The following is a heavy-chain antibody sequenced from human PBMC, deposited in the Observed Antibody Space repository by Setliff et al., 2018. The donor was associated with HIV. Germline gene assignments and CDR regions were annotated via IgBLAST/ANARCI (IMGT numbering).Heavy chain of an antibody. CDR1: GYTFTSYG. J-gene: IGHJ6*03. D-gene: IGHD1-26*01. CDR3: ARYSGIYYYYYYMDV. CDR2: ISAYNGNT. Sequence: ASVKVSCKASGYTFTSYGVSWVRQAPGQGLEWMGWISAYNGNTNYAQKFQGRVTMTTDTSTSTAYMELRSLRSDDTAVYYCARYSGIYYYYYYMDVWGKGTTVTVSS. V-gene: IGHV1-18*01.